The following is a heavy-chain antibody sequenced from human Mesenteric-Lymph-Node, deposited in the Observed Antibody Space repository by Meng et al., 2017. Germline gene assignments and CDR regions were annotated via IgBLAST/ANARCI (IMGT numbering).Heavy chain of an antibody. CDR2: ISYDGSNK. CDR3: ALVGGTDFDY. J-gene: IGHJ4*02. V-gene: IGHV3-30*04. D-gene: IGHD2-21*01. Sequence: GESLKISCAASGFTFSSYAMHWVRQAPGKGLEWVAVISYDGSNKYYADSVKGRFTTSRDSSMNTLHLQMNSLRAEDTAVYYCALVGGTDFDYWGQGTLVTVSS. CDR1: GFTFSSYA.